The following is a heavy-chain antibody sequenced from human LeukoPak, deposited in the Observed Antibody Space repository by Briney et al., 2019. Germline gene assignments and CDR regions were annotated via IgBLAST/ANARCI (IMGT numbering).Heavy chain of an antibody. CDR2: ISYDGSNK. D-gene: IGHD2-2*01. CDR1: GFTFSSYA. CDR3: ARGDCSSSSCSGFYGMDV. V-gene: IGHV3-30-3*01. Sequence: PGGSLRLSCAASGFTFSSYAMHWVRQAPGKGLEWVAVISYDGSNKYHADSVKGRFTVSRDNSKNTLYMELNSLRAEDTAVYYCARGDCSSSSCSGFYGMDVWGQGTTVTVSS. J-gene: IGHJ6*02.